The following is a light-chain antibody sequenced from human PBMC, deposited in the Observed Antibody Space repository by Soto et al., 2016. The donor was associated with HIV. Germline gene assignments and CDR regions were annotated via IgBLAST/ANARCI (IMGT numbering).Light chain of an antibody. CDR3: LQHNAFPRT. CDR2: KAS. V-gene: IGKV1-5*03. Sequence: DIQMTQSPSTLSASVGDRVTITCRASQSISSWSAWYQQKPGKAPKLLIYKASSLESGVPSRFSGSGSGTEFTLTISSLQPEDFGTYYCLQHNAFPRTFGGGTKVEIK. J-gene: IGKJ4*01. CDR1: QSISSW.